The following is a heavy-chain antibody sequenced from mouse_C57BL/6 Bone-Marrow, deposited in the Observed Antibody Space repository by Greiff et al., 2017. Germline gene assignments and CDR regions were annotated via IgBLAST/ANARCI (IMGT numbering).Heavy chain of an antibody. Sequence: VQLQQSGAELAKPGASVKLSCKASGYTFTSYWMHWVKQRPGQGLEWIGYINPSSGYTKYNQKFKDKATLTVDKSSSAAYMQLSSLTSEDAAVYYCATNWDRYFDVWGTGTTVTVSS. J-gene: IGHJ1*03. D-gene: IGHD4-1*01. CDR3: ATNWDRYFDV. V-gene: IGHV1-7*01. CDR2: INPSSGYT. CDR1: GYTFTSYW.